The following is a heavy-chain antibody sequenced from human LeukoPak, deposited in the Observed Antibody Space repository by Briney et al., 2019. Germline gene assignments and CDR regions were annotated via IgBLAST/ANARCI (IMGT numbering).Heavy chain of an antibody. CDR2: TYYRSKWYN. D-gene: IGHD3-3*01. CDR1: GDSVSSNSAA. V-gene: IGHV6-1*01. J-gene: IGHJ4*02. CDR3: ARGERRFLEWLPIDY. Sequence: SQTLSLTCAISGDSVSSNSAAWNWIRQSPSRGLEWLGRTYYRSKWYNDYAVSVKSRITINPDTSKNQFSLQLNSVTAADTAVYYCARGERRFLEWLPIDYWGQGTLVTVSS.